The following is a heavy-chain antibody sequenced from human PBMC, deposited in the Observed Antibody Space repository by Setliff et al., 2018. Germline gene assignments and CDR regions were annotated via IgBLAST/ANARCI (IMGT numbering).Heavy chain of an antibody. J-gene: IGHJ6*02. D-gene: IGHD3-10*01. V-gene: IGHV4-61*02. Sequence: SSETLSLTCTVSGGSISSGTYYWSWIRQPAGKGLEWIGRIYTSGSTNYNPSLKSRVTISVDTSKNQFSLKLSSVTAADTPVYYCAREGEIWFGELLPWGMDVWGQGTTVTVSS. CDR2: IYTSGST. CDR1: GGSISSGTYY. CDR3: AREGEIWFGELLPWGMDV.